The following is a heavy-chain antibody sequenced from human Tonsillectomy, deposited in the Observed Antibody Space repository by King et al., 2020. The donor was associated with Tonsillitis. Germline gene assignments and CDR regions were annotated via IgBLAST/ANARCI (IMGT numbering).Heavy chain of an antibody. J-gene: IGHJ3*02. D-gene: IGHD3-22*01. Sequence: QLVQSGAEVKKPGASVKVSCKASGYTFTSYGISWVRQAPGQGLEWMGWISAYNGNTNYAQKLQGRVTMTTDTSTRTAYMELRSLRSDDTAVYYCAIDSYDSSGYYYVGDAFDIWGQGTMVTVSS. CDR2: ISAYNGNT. CDR3: AIDSYDSSGYYYVGDAFDI. CDR1: GYTFTSYG. V-gene: IGHV1-18*01.